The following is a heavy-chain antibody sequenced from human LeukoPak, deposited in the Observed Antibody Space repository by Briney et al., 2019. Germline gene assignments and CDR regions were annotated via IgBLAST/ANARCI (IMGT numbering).Heavy chain of an antibody. V-gene: IGHV6-1*01. CDR1: GDSLSTNGVA. D-gene: IGHD5-24*01. J-gene: IGHJ4*02. Sequence: SQTLSLTCALSGDSLSTNGVAWNSITQSPSRGLQWLGRTSYRWKWYNDYAVSVKSRITITPDTSKDQFSLQLNSVTPEDTAVYYCAREAEITRFDYWGQGTLVTVSS. CDR3: AREAEITRFDY. CDR2: TSYRWKWYN.